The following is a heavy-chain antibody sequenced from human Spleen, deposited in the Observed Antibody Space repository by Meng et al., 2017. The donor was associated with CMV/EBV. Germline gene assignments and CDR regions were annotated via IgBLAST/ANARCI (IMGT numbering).Heavy chain of an antibody. CDR3: AREVYDTSGYHGAFDI. D-gene: IGHD3-22*01. CDR1: GASISSYY. CDR2: MYYTGST. J-gene: IGHJ3*02. Sequence: SETLSLTCSVSGASISSYYWSWIRQPPGKGLEWIGYMYYTGSTNYNPSLKSRVTISVDRSKNQFSLKLSSVTAADTAVYYCAREVYDTSGYHGAFDIWGQGTMVTVS. V-gene: IGHV4-59*01.